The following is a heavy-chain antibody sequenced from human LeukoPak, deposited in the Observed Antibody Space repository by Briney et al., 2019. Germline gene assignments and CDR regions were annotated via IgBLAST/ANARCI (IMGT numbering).Heavy chain of an antibody. D-gene: IGHD1-26*01. CDR3: AKDVGKWESLHFFDY. V-gene: IGHV3-23*01. J-gene: IGHJ4*02. CDR1: GFTFSNFA. Sequence: PGGSLRLSCSASGFTFSNFAMNWVRQTPGKGLEWVSGISGSGGSTYYADSVKGRFTISRDDSRNTLYLQMNSLRGDDTAVYYCAKDVGKWESLHFFDYWGQGTLVTVSS. CDR2: ISGSGGST.